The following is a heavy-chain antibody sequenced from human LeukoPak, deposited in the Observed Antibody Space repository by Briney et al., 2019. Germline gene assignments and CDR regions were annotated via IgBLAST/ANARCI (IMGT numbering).Heavy chain of an antibody. J-gene: IGHJ5*02. CDR3: ARDFGYCSGGNCRRRRNNWFDP. D-gene: IGHD2-15*01. CDR2: IYTSGST. Sequence: PSETLSLTCTVSGNSISSGDNYWSWIRQPAGKGLEWIGRIYTSGSTNYNPSLKSRVTISVDTSKNQFSLKLSSVTAADTAVYYCARDFGYCSGGNCRRRRNNWFDPWGQGTLVTVSS. CDR1: GNSISSGDNY. V-gene: IGHV4-61*02.